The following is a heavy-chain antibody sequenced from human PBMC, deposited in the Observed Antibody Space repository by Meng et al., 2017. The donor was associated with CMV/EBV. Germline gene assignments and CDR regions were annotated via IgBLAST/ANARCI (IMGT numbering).Heavy chain of an antibody. J-gene: IGHJ6*02. CDR1: GFTFSSYG. D-gene: IGHD6-6*01. CDR3: AKMLAARPSSYYYYGMDV. Sequence: GGSLRLSCAASGFTFSSYGMHWVRQAPGKGLEWVAVIWYDGSNKYYADSVKGRFTISRDNSKSTLYLQMNSLRAEDTAVYYCAKMLAARPSSYYYYGMDVWGQGTTVTVSS. CDR2: IWYDGSNK. V-gene: IGHV3-33*06.